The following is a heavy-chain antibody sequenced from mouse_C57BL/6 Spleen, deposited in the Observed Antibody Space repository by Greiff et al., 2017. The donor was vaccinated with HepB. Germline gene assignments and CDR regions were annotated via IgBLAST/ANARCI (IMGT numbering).Heavy chain of an antibody. V-gene: IGHV1-81*01. D-gene: IGHD2-4*01. Sequence: QVQLQQSGAELARPGASVKLSCKASGYTFTSYGISWVKQRTGQGLEWIGEIYPRSGNTYYNEKFKGKGTLTADKSSSTAYMELRSLTSEDSAVYFCARGDDYDEGDWYFDVWGTGTTVTVAS. CDR2: IYPRSGNT. J-gene: IGHJ1*03. CDR3: ARGDDYDEGDWYFDV. CDR1: GYTFTSYG.